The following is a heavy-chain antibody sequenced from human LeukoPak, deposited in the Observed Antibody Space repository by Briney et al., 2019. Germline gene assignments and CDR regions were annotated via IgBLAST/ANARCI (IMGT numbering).Heavy chain of an antibody. D-gene: IGHD5-24*01. CDR3: VRGFDGYFGFDL. CDR2: INQDGSEK. CDR1: GCIFTTYW. Sequence: PGGSLRLSCAASGCIFTTYWMSWVRLAPGKGLEWVANINQDGSEKFYVDSVKGRFTISRDNGKNSLYVQMNSLRAEDTAVYYFVRGFDGYFGFDLWGQGTMVTVSS. V-gene: IGHV3-7*05. J-gene: IGHJ3*01.